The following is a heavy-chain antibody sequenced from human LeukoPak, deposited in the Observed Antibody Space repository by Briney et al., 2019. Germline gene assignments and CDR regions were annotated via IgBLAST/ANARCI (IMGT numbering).Heavy chain of an antibody. Sequence: SETLSLTCTVSGGSISSNFWSWIRQPPGKGLEWIGYISYSGSTNYNPSLKSRVTISVDTSKNQFSLKLSSVTAADTAVYYCARLDYDILTGYKDAFDIWGQGTMVTVSS. CDR3: ARLDYDILTGYKDAFDI. J-gene: IGHJ3*02. CDR2: ISYSGST. V-gene: IGHV4-59*08. CDR1: GGSISSNF. D-gene: IGHD3-9*01.